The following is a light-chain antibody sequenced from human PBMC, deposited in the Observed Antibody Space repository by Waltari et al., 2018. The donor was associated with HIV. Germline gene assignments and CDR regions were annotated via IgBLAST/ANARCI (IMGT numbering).Light chain of an antibody. CDR1: QSVGDS. CDR2: DAS. V-gene: IGKV3-11*01. J-gene: IGKJ4*01. Sequence: IVLTQSPATLSLSPGDRASLSCRASQSVGDSLAWYQQKPGQAPSLLIFDASKRAADIPARFSGSGSETDFTLIISSLEDEDFAVYYCQQRASWVTFGGGTKVE. CDR3: QQRASWVT.